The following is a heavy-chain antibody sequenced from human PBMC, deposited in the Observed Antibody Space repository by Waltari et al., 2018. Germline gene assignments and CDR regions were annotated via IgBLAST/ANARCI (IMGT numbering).Heavy chain of an antibody. CDR1: GVSFRNYY. V-gene: IGHV4-34*01. CDR2: ITHSGST. Sequence: QVQLQQWGAGLLKPSETLSLTCAVYGVSFRNYYWTWIRQSPGKGLEWIGEITHSGSTYYNPSLKSRVNILVDSSANQFSLRLSSVTAADTAVYYCARGTPVRIFDDWGQGTLVTVSS. D-gene: IGHD2-15*01. CDR3: ARGTPVRIFDD. J-gene: IGHJ4*02.